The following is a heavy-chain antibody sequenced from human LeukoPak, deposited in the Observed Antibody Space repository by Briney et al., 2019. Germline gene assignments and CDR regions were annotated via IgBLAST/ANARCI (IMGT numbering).Heavy chain of an antibody. CDR2: ISYDGSNK. V-gene: IGHV3-30*04. CDR1: GFTFSSYA. J-gene: IGHJ4*02. D-gene: IGHD1-26*01. CDR3: ARYSGRRLPFDY. Sequence: PGGSLRLSCAASGFTFSSYAMHWVRQAPGKGLEWVAVISYDGSNKYYADSVKGRFTISRDNSKNTLYLQMNSLRAEDTAVYYCARYSGRRLPFDYWGQGTLVTVSS.